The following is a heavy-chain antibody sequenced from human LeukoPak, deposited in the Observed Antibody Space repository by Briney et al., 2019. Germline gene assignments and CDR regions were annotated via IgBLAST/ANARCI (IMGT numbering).Heavy chain of an antibody. J-gene: IGHJ4*02. CDR3: ARDSGVMIVGLFDH. CDR1: GDSVSSNCAA. CDR2: TYYRSKWYN. Sequence: SQTLSLTCSISGDSVSSNCAAWNWIRQSPSRGLEWLGRTYYRSKWYNDYAVSVKSRITINPDTSKNQFSLQLNSVTPEDTAVYYCARDSGVMIVGLFDHWGQGTLVTVSS. D-gene: IGHD3-22*01. V-gene: IGHV6-1*01.